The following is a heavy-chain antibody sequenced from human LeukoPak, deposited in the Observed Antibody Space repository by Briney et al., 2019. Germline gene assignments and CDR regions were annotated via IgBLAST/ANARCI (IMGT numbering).Heavy chain of an antibody. CDR3: AREGPPDIVVVPAAVDY. CDR2: IIPIFGTA. J-gene: IGHJ4*02. CDR1: GGTFSSYA. D-gene: IGHD2-2*01. V-gene: IGHV1-69*05. Sequence: GASVKVSCKASGGTFSSYAISWVRQAPGQGLEWMGGIIPIFGTANYAQKFQGRVTITTDESTSTAYMELSSLRSEDTAVYYCAREGPPDIVVVPAAVDYWGQGTLVTVSS.